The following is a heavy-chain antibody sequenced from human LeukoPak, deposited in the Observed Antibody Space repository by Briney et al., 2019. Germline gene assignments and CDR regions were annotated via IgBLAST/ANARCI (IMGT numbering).Heavy chain of an antibody. Sequence: GGALGLSCAAPGFTFRGFRMNWVRQAPGEGGGWVSYITSSSSAIYYADSVKGRFTISRDNAKNSLYLQVNSLRAEGTAVYYCARVRGSYHFDYWGQGTLVTVSS. CDR2: ITSSSSAI. CDR3: ARVRGSYHFDY. D-gene: IGHD1-26*01. J-gene: IGHJ4*02. V-gene: IGHV3-48*01. CDR1: GFTFRGFR.